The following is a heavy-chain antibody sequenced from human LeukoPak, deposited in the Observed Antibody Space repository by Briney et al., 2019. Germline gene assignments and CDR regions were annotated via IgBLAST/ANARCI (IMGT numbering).Heavy chain of an antibody. CDR1: GSTFGDAG. V-gene: IGHV3-15*01. D-gene: IGHD1-26*01. J-gene: IGHJ4*02. Sequence: GGPLSLSCAASGSTFGDAGRGWFPQAPGKGLEWVGRIKSKTDGGTTDYAAPVKGRFTTSRDDSKNTLYLQMNSLKTEDTAVYYCTTRGGSFSIFDYWGQGTLVTVSS. CDR3: TTRGGSFSIFDY. CDR2: IKSKTDGGTT.